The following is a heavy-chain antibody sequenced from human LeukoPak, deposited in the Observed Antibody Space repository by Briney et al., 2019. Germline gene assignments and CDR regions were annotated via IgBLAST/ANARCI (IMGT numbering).Heavy chain of an antibody. Sequence: GGSLGLSCAGSGFTRSNYWMHWVRQAPGKGLVWVSRISDHGSITNFADSVKGRFSISRDTAKNTLYLEMNSLRVEDTAVYYCARDLSGYSDYWGQGALVTVSS. CDR1: GFTRSNYW. CDR3: ARDLSGYSDY. CDR2: ISDHGSIT. D-gene: IGHD2-15*01. V-gene: IGHV3-74*01. J-gene: IGHJ4*02.